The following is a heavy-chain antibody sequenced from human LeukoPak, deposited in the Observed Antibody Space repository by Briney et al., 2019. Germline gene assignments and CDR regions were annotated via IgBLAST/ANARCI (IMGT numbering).Heavy chain of an antibody. CDR1: GGSISSRSYY. CDR2: ISYSRNT. V-gene: IGHV4-39*01. J-gene: IGHJ4*02. CDR3: ARLHWGSGGSVAFDF. Sequence: RSSETLSLTCSVSGGSISSRSYYWGWIRQPPGKGLEWIGSISYSRNTYYNPSLKSRVTISADTSKNQFSLKLSSVTAADTAVYYCARLHWGSGGSVAFDFWGQGTLVTVSS. D-gene: IGHD7-27*01.